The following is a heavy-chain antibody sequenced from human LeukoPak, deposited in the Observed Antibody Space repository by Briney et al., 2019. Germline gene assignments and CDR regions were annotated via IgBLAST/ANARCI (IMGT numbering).Heavy chain of an antibody. J-gene: IGHJ4*02. Sequence: PGGSLRLSCAASGFTFSSSAMSWVRQVPGKGLEWVAVIWYDGSNKYYGDSVKGRFTISRDNSKNSLYLQMDSLRVEDAAVYYCVRDIGGFYRGYGDSWGQGTLVTVSS. CDR1: GFTFSSSA. CDR2: IWYDGSNK. CDR3: VRDIGGFYRGYGDS. D-gene: IGHD5-12*01. V-gene: IGHV3-33*08.